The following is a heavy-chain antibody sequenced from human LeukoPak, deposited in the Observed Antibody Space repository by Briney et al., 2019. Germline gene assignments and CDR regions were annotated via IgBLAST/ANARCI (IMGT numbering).Heavy chain of an antibody. V-gene: IGHV4-59*08. CDR3: ARPLSGYQNAFDI. J-gene: IGHJ3*02. CDR1: GGSISSYY. CDR2: IYYSGST. Sequence: SETLSLTCTVSGGSISSYYWSWIRQPPGKGLEWIGYIYYSGSTNYNPSLKSRVTISVDTSKNQFSLKLSSVTAADTAVYYCARPLSGYQNAFDIWGQGTMLTVSS. D-gene: IGHD2-2*01.